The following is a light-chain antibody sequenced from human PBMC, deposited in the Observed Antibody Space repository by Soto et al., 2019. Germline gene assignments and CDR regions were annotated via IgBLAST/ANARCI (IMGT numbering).Light chain of an antibody. Sequence: EIVLTQSPATLSLSPGERATLSCRASQSVSSYLAWYQQKPGQAPRLLIYDASNRATGIPARFSGSGSGTDFTLTISSLEPEDFAVYYCQQRSNWLQVTFGGGNKVEIK. CDR2: DAS. J-gene: IGKJ4*01. V-gene: IGKV3-11*01. CDR1: QSVSSY. CDR3: QQRSNWLQVT.